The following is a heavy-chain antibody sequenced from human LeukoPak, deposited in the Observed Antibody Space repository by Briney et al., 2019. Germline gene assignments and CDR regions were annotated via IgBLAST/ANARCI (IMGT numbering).Heavy chain of an antibody. CDR1: GFTFSSYA. D-gene: IGHD3-9*01. V-gene: IGHV3-21*01. J-gene: IGHJ4*02. CDR3: ASQSYDTIDY. Sequence: KPGGSLRLSCAASGFTFSSYAMNWVRQAPGKGLEWVSSISSSSSYIYYADSVKGRFTISRDNAKNSLYLQMNSLRAEDTAVYYCASQSYDTIDYWGQGTLVTVSS. CDR2: ISSSSSYI.